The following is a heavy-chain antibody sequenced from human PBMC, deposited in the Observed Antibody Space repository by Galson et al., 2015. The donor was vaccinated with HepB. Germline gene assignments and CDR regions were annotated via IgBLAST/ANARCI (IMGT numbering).Heavy chain of an antibody. J-gene: IGHJ4*02. D-gene: IGHD6-13*01. V-gene: IGHV1-18*01. CDR1: GYTFTSYG. CDR2: ISAYNGNT. Sequence: SVKVSCKASGYTFTSYGISWVRQAPGQGLEWMGWISAYNGNTNYAQKLQGRVTMTTDTSTSTAYMELRSLRSDDTAVYYCAREIIPPEVRGQLVLDYWGQGTLVTVSS. CDR3: AREIIPPEVRGQLVLDY.